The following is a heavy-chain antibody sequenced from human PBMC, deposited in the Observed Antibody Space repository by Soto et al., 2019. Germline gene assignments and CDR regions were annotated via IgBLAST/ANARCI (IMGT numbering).Heavy chain of an antibody. CDR2: ISSSGSTI. CDR1: GLTFSDYY. J-gene: IGHJ4*02. V-gene: IGHV3-11*01. CDR3: ARDLRGYKAMPMPGYYFDY. Sequence: GGSLRLSSAASGLTFSDYYMSWIRQAPGKGLEWVSYISSSGSTIYYADSVKGRFTISRDNAKNSLYLQMNSLRAEDTAVYYCARDLRGYKAMPMPGYYFDYWGQGTLVTLSS. D-gene: IGHD5-18*01.